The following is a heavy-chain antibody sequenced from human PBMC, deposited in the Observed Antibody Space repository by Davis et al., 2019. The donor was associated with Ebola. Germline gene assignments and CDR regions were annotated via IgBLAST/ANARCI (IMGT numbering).Heavy chain of an antibody. V-gene: IGHV4-39*07. D-gene: IGHD5-12*01. Sequence: GSLRLSCTVSGGSISGDYWRWIRQPPGKGLEWIGSIYYSGSTYYNPSLKSRVTISVDTSKNQFSLKLSSVTAADTAVYYCASSSGWLRLDYFDYWGQGTLVTVSS. CDR3: ASSSGWLRLDYFDY. J-gene: IGHJ4*02. CDR2: IYYSGST. CDR1: GGSISGDY.